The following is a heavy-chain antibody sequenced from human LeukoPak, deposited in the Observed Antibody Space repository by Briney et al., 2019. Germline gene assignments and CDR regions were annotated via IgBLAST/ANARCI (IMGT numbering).Heavy chain of an antibody. D-gene: IGHD3-3*01. CDR1: GGSFSGYY. Sequence: PSETLSLTCAVYGGSFSGYYWSWIRQPPGKGLEWIGEINHSGSTNYNPSLKSRVTISVDTSKNQFSLKLSSVTAADTAVYYCARGSRLRSTFGVVIIPQMCPHWFDPWGQGTLVTVSS. CDR2: INHSGST. J-gene: IGHJ5*02. CDR3: ARGSRLRSTFGVVIIPQMCPHWFDP. V-gene: IGHV4-34*01.